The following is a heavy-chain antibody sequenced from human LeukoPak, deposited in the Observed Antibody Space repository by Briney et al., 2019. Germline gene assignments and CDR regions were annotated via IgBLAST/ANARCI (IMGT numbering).Heavy chain of an antibody. J-gene: IGHJ4*02. V-gene: IGHV1-2*06. CDR3: ARGATSIFDY. CDR2: INPNSGGT. D-gene: IGHD1-26*01. CDR1: GYTFTSNY. Sequence: ASVKVSCKASGYTFTSNYIHWVRQAPGQGLEWMGRINPNSGGTNYAQKFQGRVTMTRDTSISTAYMELSRLRSDDTAVYYCARGATSIFDYWGQGTLVTVSS.